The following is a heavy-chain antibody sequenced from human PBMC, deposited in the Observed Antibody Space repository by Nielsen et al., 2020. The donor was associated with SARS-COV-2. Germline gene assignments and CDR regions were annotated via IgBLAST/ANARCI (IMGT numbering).Heavy chain of an antibody. CDR1: GYTFNSYG. J-gene: IGHJ4*02. CDR3: ARDHRYSSAWYYFDS. CDR2: ISAFSGNT. Sequence: ASVKVSCKASGYTFNSYGISWVRQAPGQGLEWMGWISAFSGNTQSAQRFQGRVTVTTDSSTSTVYMELGTLGSDDTAVYYCARDHRYSSAWYYFDSWGQGTPVTVSS. V-gene: IGHV1-18*01. D-gene: IGHD6-19*01.